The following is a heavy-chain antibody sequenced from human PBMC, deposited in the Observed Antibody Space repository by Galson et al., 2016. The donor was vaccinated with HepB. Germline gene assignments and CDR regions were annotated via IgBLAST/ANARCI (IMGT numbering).Heavy chain of an antibody. CDR2: IYYSGRT. CDR1: GASISGYY. Sequence: SETLSLTCTVPGASISGYYLSWIRQPPGKGLEWIGYIYYSGRTNYNPSLKSRVLISVDTSKNQFSLKLSSVTAADTAVYYCARDDSGGWYGFHYGMDVWGQGTTVTVSS. J-gene: IGHJ6*02. D-gene: IGHD6-19*01. V-gene: IGHV4-59*01. CDR3: ARDDSGGWYGFHYGMDV.